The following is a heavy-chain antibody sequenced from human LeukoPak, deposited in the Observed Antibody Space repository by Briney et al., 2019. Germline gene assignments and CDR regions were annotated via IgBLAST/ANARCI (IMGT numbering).Heavy chain of an antibody. CDR1: GGSISSGVYY. Sequence: PSETLSLTCTVSGGSISSGVYYWSWRRQHPGKGVEWVGYIYYSGSTYSNPSLKSRVTMSEDMSKKKFSLKWSSVTAADTAVYYCARGVKGLRGAFDIWGQGTMVTVSS. CDR2: IYYSGST. CDR3: ARGVKGLRGAFDI. V-gene: IGHV4-31*03. J-gene: IGHJ3*02. D-gene: IGHD3-10*01.